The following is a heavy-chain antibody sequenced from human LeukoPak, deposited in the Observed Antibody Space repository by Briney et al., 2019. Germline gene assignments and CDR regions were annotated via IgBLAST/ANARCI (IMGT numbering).Heavy chain of an antibody. J-gene: IGHJ5*02. Sequence: ASVRVSCKASGYTFTRHGISWVRQAPGQGLEWMGWISTYNGDTTYAQELQGRVTMTSDTSTSTAYMELRSLRPDDTAVYYCARDEGRVSGSYNPWGQGTLVTVSS. CDR3: ARDEGRVSGSYNP. CDR1: GYTFTRHG. V-gene: IGHV1-18*01. D-gene: IGHD3-10*01. CDR2: ISTYNGDT.